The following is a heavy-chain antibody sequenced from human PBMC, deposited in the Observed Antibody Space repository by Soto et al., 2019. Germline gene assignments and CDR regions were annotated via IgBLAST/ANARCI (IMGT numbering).Heavy chain of an antibody. V-gene: IGHV3-30*18. CDR3: AKVIAAAGTTRVGYYYYGMDV. D-gene: IGHD6-13*01. CDR1: GFTFSSYG. J-gene: IGHJ6*02. Sequence: SCAASGFTFSSYGMHWVRQAPGKGLEWVAVISYDGSNKYYADSVKGRFTISRDNSKNTLYLQMNSLRAEDTAAYYCAKVIAAAGTTRVGYYYYGMDVWGQGTTVTVS. CDR2: ISYDGSNK.